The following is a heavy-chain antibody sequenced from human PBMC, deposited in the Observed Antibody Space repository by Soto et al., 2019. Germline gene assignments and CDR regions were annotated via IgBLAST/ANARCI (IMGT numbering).Heavy chain of an antibody. Sequence: SGPTLVKPTQTLTLTCTFSGFSLSTSGVGVGWIRQPPGKALEWLALIYWDDDKRYSPSLKSRLTITKDTSKNQVVLTMTNMDPVDTATYYCAHHEGSPMVRGVPIYYFDYWGQGTLVTVSS. V-gene: IGHV2-5*02. CDR3: AHHEGSPMVRGVPIYYFDY. CDR1: GFSLSTSGVG. CDR2: IYWDDDK. D-gene: IGHD3-10*01. J-gene: IGHJ4*02.